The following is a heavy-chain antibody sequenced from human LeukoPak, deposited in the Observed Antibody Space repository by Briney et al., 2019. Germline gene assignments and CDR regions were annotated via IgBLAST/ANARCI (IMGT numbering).Heavy chain of an antibody. D-gene: IGHD3-22*01. CDR3: ASQIVYEDSTIPDAFDI. Sequence: SEALSLTCTVSGGSISSGSYYWSWIRQPAGKGLEWIGRIYTSGSTNYNPSLKSRVTISVDTSKNQFSLKLSSVTAADTAVYYCASQIVYEDSTIPDAFDIWGQGTMVTVSS. CDR1: GGSISSGSYY. J-gene: IGHJ3*02. CDR2: IYTSGST. V-gene: IGHV4-61*02.